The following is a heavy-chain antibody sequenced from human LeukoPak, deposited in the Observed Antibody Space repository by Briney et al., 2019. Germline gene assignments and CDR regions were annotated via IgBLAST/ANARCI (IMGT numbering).Heavy chain of an antibody. CDR3: ARRMAYYYGSGSYYLDY. CDR2: INHSGST. Sequence: SETLSLTCAVYGGSFSGYYWSWLRQPPGKGLEWIGEINHSGSTNYNPSLKSRVTISVDTSKDQFSLKLSSVTAADTAVYYCARRMAYYYGSGSYYLDYWGQGTLVTVSS. J-gene: IGHJ4*02. V-gene: IGHV4-34*01. D-gene: IGHD3-10*01. CDR1: GGSFSGYY.